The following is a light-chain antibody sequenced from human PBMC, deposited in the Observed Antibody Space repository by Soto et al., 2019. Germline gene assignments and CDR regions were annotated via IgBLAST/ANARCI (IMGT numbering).Light chain of an antibody. J-gene: IGKJ4*01. Sequence: DIQMTQSPASLSASVGDRVTISCQASQDISRYLNWYQHKPGRAPQLLINDVSSLETGVPSRFSASGSRTYFTLTINDLQPDDLATYYSQQYDTPPSTFGRGTKVAIK. CDR2: DVS. CDR3: QQYDTPPST. V-gene: IGKV1-33*01. CDR1: QDISRY.